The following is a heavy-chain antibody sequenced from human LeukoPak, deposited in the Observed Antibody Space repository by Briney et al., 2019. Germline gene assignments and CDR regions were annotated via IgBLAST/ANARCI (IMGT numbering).Heavy chain of an antibody. CDR1: GYTFTSYD. CDR3: ARESFDSGYDVYHYGMDV. D-gene: IGHD5-12*01. Sequence: ASVKVSCKASGYTFTSYDINWVRQATGQGLEWMGWMNPNSGNTGYAQKFQGRVTMTRNTSISTAYMELSSLRSEDTAVYYCARESFDSGYDVYHYGMDVWGQGTTVTVSS. J-gene: IGHJ6*02. V-gene: IGHV1-8*01. CDR2: MNPNSGNT.